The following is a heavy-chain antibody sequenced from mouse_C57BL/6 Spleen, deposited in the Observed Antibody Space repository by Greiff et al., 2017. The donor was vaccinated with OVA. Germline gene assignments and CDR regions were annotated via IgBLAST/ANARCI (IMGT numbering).Heavy chain of an antibody. CDR3: ARKAPFTTVVSPWYFDV. Sequence: EVHLVESGGGLVKPGGSLKLSCAASGFTFSSYAMSWVRQTPEKRLEWVATISDGGSYTYYPDNVKGRFTISRDNAKNNLYLPMSHLKSEDTPMYYCARKAPFTTVVSPWYFDVWGTGTTLTVSS. V-gene: IGHV5-4*01. D-gene: IGHD1-1*01. J-gene: IGHJ1*03. CDR1: GFTFSSYA. CDR2: ISDGGSYT.